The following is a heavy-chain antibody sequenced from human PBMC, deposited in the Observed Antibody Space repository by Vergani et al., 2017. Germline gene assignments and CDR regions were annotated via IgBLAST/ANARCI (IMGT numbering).Heavy chain of an antibody. Sequence: EVQLVESGGGLVQPGGSLRLSCAASGFTFSSYWMSWVRQAPGKGLEWVANIKQDGSEKYYVDSVKGRFTISRDNAKNSLYLQMNSLRAEDTAVYYCARKGIAFYYDCWGYYYYMDVWGKGTTVTVSS. D-gene: IGHD3-3*01. V-gene: IGHV3-7*01. J-gene: IGHJ6*03. CDR1: GFTFSSYW. CDR3: ARKGIAFYYDCWGYYYYMDV. CDR2: IKQDGSEK.